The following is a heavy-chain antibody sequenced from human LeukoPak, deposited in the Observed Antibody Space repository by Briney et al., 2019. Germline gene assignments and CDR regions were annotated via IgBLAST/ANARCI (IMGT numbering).Heavy chain of an antibody. J-gene: IGHJ4*02. V-gene: IGHV4-4*07. CDR2: IYTSGST. CDR3: ARENSGSYREVDY. Sequence: SETLSLTCTVSGGSISSYYWSWIRQPAGKGLEWIGRIYTSGSTNYNASLKSRVSMSVDTSKNQFSLKLSSVTAADTAVFYCARENSGSYREVDYWGQGTLVTVSS. D-gene: IGHD1-26*01. CDR1: GGSISSYY.